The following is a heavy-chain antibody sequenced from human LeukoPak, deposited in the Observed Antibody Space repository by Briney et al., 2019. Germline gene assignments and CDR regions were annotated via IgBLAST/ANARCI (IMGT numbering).Heavy chain of an antibody. CDR1: GFTFGSYS. J-gene: IGHJ2*01. CDR3: AREGGGSGLWYYDL. V-gene: IGHV3-64*02. Sequence: PGGSLRLSCAASGFTFGSYSMHWVRQAPGKGPEFVSVIGGDGLTTFYADSVKDRFTISRDNSNSTLHLEMGSLRAEDMAVYYCAREGGGSGLWYYDLWGRGTLVTVSS. CDR2: IGGDGLTT. D-gene: IGHD1-26*01.